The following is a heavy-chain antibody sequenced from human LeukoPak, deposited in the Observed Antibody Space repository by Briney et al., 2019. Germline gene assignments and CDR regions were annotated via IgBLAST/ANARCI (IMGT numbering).Heavy chain of an antibody. Sequence: PSETLSLTCIVSGQSITHSFFWAWTRQAPGKGLEWIGTIHHTGTTYYNPSLESRVTLSVDTSKNQFSLELTSATATDTAVYYCAKTVVKPFNWFAPWSQGTLVTVSS. D-gene: IGHD2-21*01. CDR2: IHHTGTT. CDR1: GQSITHSFF. J-gene: IGHJ5*01. V-gene: IGHV4-38-2*02. CDR3: AKTVVKPFNWFAP.